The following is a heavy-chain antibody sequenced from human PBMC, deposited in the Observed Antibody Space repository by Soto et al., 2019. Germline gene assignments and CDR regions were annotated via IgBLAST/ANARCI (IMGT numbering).Heavy chain of an antibody. CDR2: IIPILGIA. CDR1: GGTFSSYP. D-gene: IGHD6-13*01. CDR3: ARAGSIAAVYYFDY. J-gene: IGHJ4*02. Sequence: SVKLSCKASGGTFSSYPVGWVRQAPGQGLEWMGRIIPILGIANYAQKFQGRVTITADKSTSTAYMELSSLRSEDKVVYYCARAGSIAAVYYFDYWGQGTLVTVSS. V-gene: IGHV1-69*04.